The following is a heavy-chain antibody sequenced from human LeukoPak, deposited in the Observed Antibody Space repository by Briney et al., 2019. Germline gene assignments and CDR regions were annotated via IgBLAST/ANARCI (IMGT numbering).Heavy chain of an antibody. CDR1: GFTFSSYS. CDR2: ISGSSSYI. D-gene: IGHD1-1*01. V-gene: IGHV3-21*06. J-gene: IGHJ5*02. CDR3: ARDAGGRTQREGWFDP. Sequence: PGGSLRLSCAASGFTFSSYSMNWVRQAPGKGLEWVSSISGSSSYIYYADSVKGRFTISRDNAKNLLYLQMNSLRVEDTAIYYCARDAGGRTQREGWFDPWGQGTLVTVSS.